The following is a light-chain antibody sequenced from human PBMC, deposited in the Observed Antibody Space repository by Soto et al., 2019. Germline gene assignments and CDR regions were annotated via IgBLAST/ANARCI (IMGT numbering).Light chain of an antibody. CDR3: QQSYSFPRT. CDR1: QSISEY. V-gene: IGKV1-39*01. J-gene: IGKJ1*01. Sequence: DIQMSQYPYALSASEGDTVTCTCRASQSISEYLNCYQQKPGKAPRLLIYAASNLDNGVPSRFSGSGSGTTFTLTIRSLQPEDFATYYCQQSYSFPRTFGQGTTRDIK. CDR2: AAS.